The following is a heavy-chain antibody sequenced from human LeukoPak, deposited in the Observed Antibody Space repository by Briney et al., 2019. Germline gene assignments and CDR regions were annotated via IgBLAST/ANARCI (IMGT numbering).Heavy chain of an antibody. J-gene: IGHJ4*02. V-gene: IGHV4-4*02. CDR1: GGSISSSNW. D-gene: IGHD3-10*01. CDR2: IYYSGST. CDR3: ARHLLYYYGSNYFDY. Sequence: SGTLSLTCAVSGGSISSSNWWSWVRQPPGKGLEWIGSIYYSGSTYYNPSLKSRVTISVDTSKNQFSLKLSSVTAADTAVYYCARHLLYYYGSNYFDYWGQGTLVTVSS.